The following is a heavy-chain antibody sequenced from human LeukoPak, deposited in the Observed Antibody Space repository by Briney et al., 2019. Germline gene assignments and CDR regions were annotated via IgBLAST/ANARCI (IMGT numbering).Heavy chain of an antibody. CDR1: GFTITRNY. CDR3: ARVTSRSGYYFDY. V-gene: IGHV3-53*01. J-gene: IGHJ4*02. Sequence: PGGSLRLSCEASGFTITRNYMTWVRQAPGKGLEWVPLIYSGGSTSYSDSVKGRFTISRDTSKETVYLQMDSLRAEDTAVYYCARVTSRSGYYFDYWGQGSLVTVSS. D-gene: IGHD1-14*01. CDR2: IYSGGST.